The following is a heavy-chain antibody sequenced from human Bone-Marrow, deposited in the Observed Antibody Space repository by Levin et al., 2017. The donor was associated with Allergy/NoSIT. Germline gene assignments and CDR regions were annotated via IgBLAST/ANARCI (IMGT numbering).Heavy chain of an antibody. D-gene: IGHD5-18*01. CDR3: ARAEYSYGFYYYGMDL. CDR1: GFTFSSYG. Sequence: LGESLKISCAASGFTFSSYGMQWVRQAPGKGLECVAFIWFDGSKKYYADSVRGRFTISRDTSENTLYLQMNSLRAEDTAVYYCARAEYSYGFYYYGMDLWGQGTTVTVSS. V-gene: IGHV3-33*01. CDR2: IWFDGSKK. J-gene: IGHJ6*02.